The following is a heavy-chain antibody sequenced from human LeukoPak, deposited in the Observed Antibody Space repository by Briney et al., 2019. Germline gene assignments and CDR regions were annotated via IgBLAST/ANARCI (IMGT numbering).Heavy chain of an antibody. Sequence: GGSLRLSCAASGFTFSSYAMSWVRQAPGEGLEWVSAISGSGGSTYYADSVKGRFTISRDNSKNTLYLQMNSLRAEDTAVYYCAKDPTVTTRSYYYYGMDVWGQGTTVTVSS. V-gene: IGHV3-23*01. D-gene: IGHD4-11*01. CDR3: AKDPTVTTRSYYYYGMDV. J-gene: IGHJ6*02. CDR2: ISGSGGST. CDR1: GFTFSSYA.